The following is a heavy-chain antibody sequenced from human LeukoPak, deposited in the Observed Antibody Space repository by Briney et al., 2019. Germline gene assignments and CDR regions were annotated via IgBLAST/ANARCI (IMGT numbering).Heavy chain of an antibody. CDR2: INPSGGST. V-gene: IGHV1-46*01. Sequence: ASVKVSCKASGYNFISYYMHWVRQAPGQGLEWMGIINPSGGSTSYAQKFQDRGTMTRDTSTSTVYMELSSLKSEDTAVYYRAREDVVLVDAVRYYFYGMDVWGQGTTVTVSS. J-gene: IGHJ6*02. CDR1: GYNFISYY. CDR3: AREDVVLVDAVRYYFYGMDV. D-gene: IGHD2-8*01.